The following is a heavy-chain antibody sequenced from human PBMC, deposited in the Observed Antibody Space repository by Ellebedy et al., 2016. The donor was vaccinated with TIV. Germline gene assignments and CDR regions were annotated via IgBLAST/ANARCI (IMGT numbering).Heavy chain of an antibody. CDR3: ARDLPTEMTKWPNRGYYYGSGSPGSYYYYGMDV. CDR2: ISAYNGNT. D-gene: IGHD3-10*01. V-gene: IGHV1-18*04. CDR1: GYTFTSYG. Sequence: AASVKVSCKASGYTFTSYGISWVRQAPGQGLEWMGWISAYNGNTNYAQKLQGRVTMTTHTYTSTAYMELRSLRSDDTAVYYCARDLPTEMTKWPNRGYYYGSGSPGSYYYYGMDVWGQGTTVTVSS. J-gene: IGHJ6*02.